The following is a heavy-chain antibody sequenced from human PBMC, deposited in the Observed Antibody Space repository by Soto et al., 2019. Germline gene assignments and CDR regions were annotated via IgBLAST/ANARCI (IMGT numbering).Heavy chain of an antibody. D-gene: IGHD1-26*01. V-gene: IGHV3-30-3*01. CDR2: ISYDGSNK. CDR3: ARERIVGATRGGYYYYGMDV. Sequence: LRLSCAASGFTFSSYAMHWVRQAPGKGLEWVAVISYDGSNKYYADSVKGRFTISRDNSKNTLYLQMNSLRAEDTAVYYCARERIVGATRGGYYYYGMDVWGQGTTVTVSS. CDR1: GFTFSSYA. J-gene: IGHJ6*02.